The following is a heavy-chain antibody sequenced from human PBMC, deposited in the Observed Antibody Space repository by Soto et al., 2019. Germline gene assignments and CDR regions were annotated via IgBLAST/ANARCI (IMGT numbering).Heavy chain of an antibody. Sequence: SETLSLTCTVSGGSISSYYWSWIRQPPGKGLEWIGYIYYSGSTNYNPSLKSRVTISVDTSKNQFSLKLSSVTAADTAVYYCARQQENSWFDPWGQGTLVTVSS. CDR3: ARQQENSWFDP. CDR1: GGSISSYY. J-gene: IGHJ5*02. V-gene: IGHV4-59*08. CDR2: IYYSGST.